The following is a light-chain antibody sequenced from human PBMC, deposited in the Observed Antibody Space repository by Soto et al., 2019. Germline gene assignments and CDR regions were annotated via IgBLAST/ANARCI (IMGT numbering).Light chain of an antibody. CDR1: RTISRN. CDR3: QPHNNWPVVT. V-gene: IGKV3-15*01. J-gene: IGKJ4*01. Sequence: EMVMTQSPVTLSGSPGERVTLSCRASRTISRNLAWYQQKPGQAPRLLIYGASTRATGIPDRFSGSGSGTEFTLTINSLQSEDFAMYYCQPHNNWPVVTFGGGTRVETK. CDR2: GAS.